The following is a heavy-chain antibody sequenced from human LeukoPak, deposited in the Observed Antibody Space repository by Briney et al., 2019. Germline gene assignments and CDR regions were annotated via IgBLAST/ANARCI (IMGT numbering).Heavy chain of an antibody. V-gene: IGHV4-34*01. D-gene: IGHD6-13*01. CDR2: INHSGST. CDR1: GGSFSGYY. J-gene: IGHJ1*01. Sequence: SETLSLTCAVYGGSFSGYYWSWIRQPPGKGLEWIGEINHSGSTNYNPSLKSRVTISVDTSKNQFSLKLSSVTAADTAVYYCARSRQLVRYFQHWGQGTLVTVSS. CDR3: ARSRQLVRYFQH.